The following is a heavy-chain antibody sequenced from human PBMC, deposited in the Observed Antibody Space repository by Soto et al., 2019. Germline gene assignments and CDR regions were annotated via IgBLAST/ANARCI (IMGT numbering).Heavy chain of an antibody. D-gene: IGHD6-25*01. Sequence: PSETLSLTCTVSGGSITSSSHFWGWVRQPPGKGLEWIGTIYFTGNTCYTPSLKSRLTMSIDTSKNEFSLRLNSVTAADTAVYYCAGQTFTIAAASYGRSNWFDPWGQGTLVTVS. V-gene: IGHV4-39*01. CDR1: GGSITSSSHF. J-gene: IGHJ5*02. CDR2: IYFTGNT. CDR3: AGQTFTIAAASYGRSNWFDP.